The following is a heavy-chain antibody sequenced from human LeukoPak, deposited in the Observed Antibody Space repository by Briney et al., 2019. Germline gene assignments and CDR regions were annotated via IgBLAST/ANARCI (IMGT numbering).Heavy chain of an antibody. Sequence: SETLSLTCTVSADSLSSGGHYWAWIRQFSGKGLESIGFFHHSGRSRHNPSLKDRVAISVDTSRKQFALKLSSVTAADTAMYYCARGGNRFGGFYFDYWGQGIQVIVSS. CDR1: ADSLSSGGHY. CDR2: FHHSGRS. D-gene: IGHD3-10*01. CDR3: ARGGNRFGGFYFDY. J-gene: IGHJ4*02. V-gene: IGHV4-31*03.